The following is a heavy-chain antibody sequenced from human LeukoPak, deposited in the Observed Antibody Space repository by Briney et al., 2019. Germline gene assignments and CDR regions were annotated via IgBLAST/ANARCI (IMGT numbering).Heavy chain of an antibody. Sequence: ASVKVSCKASGYTFTSYGISWVRQAPGQGLEWMGWISAYNGNTNYAQKLQGRVTMTTDTSTSTAYMELRSLRSDDTAVYYCARLSGYDSSTVLDYWGQGTLVTVSS. J-gene: IGHJ4*02. CDR3: ARLSGYDSSTVLDY. D-gene: IGHD5-12*01. CDR1: GYTFTSYG. V-gene: IGHV1-18*01. CDR2: ISAYNGNT.